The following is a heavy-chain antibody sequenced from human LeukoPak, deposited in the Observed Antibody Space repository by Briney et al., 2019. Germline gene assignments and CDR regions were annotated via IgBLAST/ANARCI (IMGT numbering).Heavy chain of an antibody. V-gene: IGHV3-48*01. J-gene: IGHJ4*02. CDR2: ISSSSTI. Sequence: GGSLRLSCAASGFTFSSYSMNWVRQASGKGLEWVSYISSSSTIYYADSVKGRFTISRDNAKNSLYLQMNSLRAEDTAVYYCAREILGYCSSTSCYRGYYFDYWGQGTLVTVSS. D-gene: IGHD2-2*02. CDR3: AREILGYCSSTSCYRGYYFDY. CDR1: GFTFSSYS.